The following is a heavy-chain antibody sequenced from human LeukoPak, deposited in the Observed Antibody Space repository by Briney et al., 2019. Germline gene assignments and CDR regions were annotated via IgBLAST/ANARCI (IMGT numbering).Heavy chain of an antibody. CDR1: GYTFTGYY. CDR3: ARDHGATSSSITMIVDDY. CDR2: INPNSGGT. D-gene: IGHD3-22*01. J-gene: IGHJ4*02. V-gene: IGHV1-2*02. Sequence: ASVKVSCKASGYTFTGYYMHWVRQAPGQGREWMGWINPNSGGTNYAQKFQGRVTMTRDTSISTAYMELSRLRSDDTAVYYCARDHGATSSSITMIVDDYWGQGTLVTVSS.